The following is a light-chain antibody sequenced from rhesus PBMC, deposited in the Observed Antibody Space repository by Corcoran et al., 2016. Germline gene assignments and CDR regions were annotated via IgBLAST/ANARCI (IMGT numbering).Light chain of an antibody. CDR1: QRVSSS. CDR2: GAP. CDR3: QQYRNWHLA. J-gene: IGKJ4*01. Sequence: EILMTQSPSTLSLSPGERATLSCRASQRVSSSLAWYQQKPGQAPRLPLYGAPSRATGLPVRVSGSGSGTEFTLTVSSLEPEDFAIYNCQQYRNWHLAFGGGTKVEIE. V-gene: IGKV3-42*02.